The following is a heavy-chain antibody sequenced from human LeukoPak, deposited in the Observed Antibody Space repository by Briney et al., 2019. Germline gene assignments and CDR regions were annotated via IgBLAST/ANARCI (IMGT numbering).Heavy chain of an antibody. CDR3: ARDRYSGSGSYHSWFDP. V-gene: IGHV3-48*03. J-gene: IGHJ5*02. Sequence: GGSLRLSCAASGFTFTSYGMHWVRQAPGKGLEWIAYITGSGTVDHADSVKGRFIISRDNTKNSLYLQMNSLRAEDTAVYYCARDRYSGSGSYHSWFDPWGQGTLVTVSS. D-gene: IGHD3-10*01. CDR1: GFTFTSYG. CDR2: ITGSGTV.